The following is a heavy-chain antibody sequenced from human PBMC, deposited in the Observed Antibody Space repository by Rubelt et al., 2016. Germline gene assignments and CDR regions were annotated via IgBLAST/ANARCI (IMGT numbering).Heavy chain of an antibody. Sequence: GFGGGLVQPGGSLRLSCAASGFSFSSHGINWVRQVPGKGLEWVSGITGSGFSTYYADSVKGRFTISRDNSKNTLYLQMSSLRVEDTAIYFCAKVWRGLAVTNRFDSWGQGTLVTVSS. J-gene: IGHJ5*01. D-gene: IGHD6-19*01. CDR2: ITGSGFST. CDR1: GFSFSSHG. CDR3: AKVWRGLAVTNRFDS. V-gene: IGHV3-23*01.